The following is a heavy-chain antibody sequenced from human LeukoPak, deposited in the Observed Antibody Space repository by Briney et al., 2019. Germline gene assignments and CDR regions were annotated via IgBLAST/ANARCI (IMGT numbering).Heavy chain of an antibody. V-gene: IGHV4-61*02. CDR3: VREVWSHNCFDP. J-gene: IGHJ5*02. Sequence: SETLSLTCTVSGGSISSGSYYWSWIRQPAGKGLEWIGRINSSGSTNYNPSHKSRVTISVDTSKNQFSLKLTSVTAADTALYYCVREVWSHNCFDPWGQGALVTVSS. D-gene: IGHD2-21*01. CDR2: INSSGST. CDR1: GGSISSGSYY.